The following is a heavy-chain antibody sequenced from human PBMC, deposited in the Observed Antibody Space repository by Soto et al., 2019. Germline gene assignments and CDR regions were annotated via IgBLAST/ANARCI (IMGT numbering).Heavy chain of an antibody. CDR3: TTVTTVDYYFDY. J-gene: IGHJ4*02. Sequence: GGSLRLSCAASGLTFSDRYMDWVRQAPGKGLEWVGRIRKKTNSYTTEYAASVKGRFIISRGDSTNSLYLQMSSLKTEDTAVYYCTTVTTVDYYFDYWGQGTLVTVSS. CDR2: IRKKTNSYTT. CDR1: GLTFSDRY. V-gene: IGHV3-72*01. D-gene: IGHD4-17*01.